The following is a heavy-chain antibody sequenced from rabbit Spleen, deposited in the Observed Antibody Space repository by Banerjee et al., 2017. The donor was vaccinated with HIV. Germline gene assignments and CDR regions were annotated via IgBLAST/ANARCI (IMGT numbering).Heavy chain of an antibody. Sequence: QEQLEESAGGLVQPGGSLKLSCKASGFTLSRYYMNWVRQAPGKGLEWITCINMVTGKSVYASWAKGRFIMSRTSSTTVTLQMTSLTAADTATYFCARDLAGVIGWNLNLWGPGTLVTVS. CDR2: INMVTGKS. V-gene: IGHV1S45*01. J-gene: IGHJ4*01. D-gene: IGHD4-1*01. CDR3: ARDLAGVIGWNLNL. CDR1: GFTLSRYYM.